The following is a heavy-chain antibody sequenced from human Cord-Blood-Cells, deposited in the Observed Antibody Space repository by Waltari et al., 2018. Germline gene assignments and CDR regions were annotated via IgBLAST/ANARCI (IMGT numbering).Heavy chain of an antibody. V-gene: IGHV3-23*01. CDR2: IGGSGGST. J-gene: IGHJ4*02. CDR3: AKDRNYYFDY. Sequence: EVQLLESGGGLVQPGGSLRLSCAASGLTFSSYAMSWVRQAPGKGLEWVSTIGGSGGSTYYAYSVKGRFTISRDNSKNTLYLQMNSLRAEDTAVYYCAKDRNYYFDYWGQGTLVTVSS. CDR1: GLTFSSYA. D-gene: IGHD1-7*01.